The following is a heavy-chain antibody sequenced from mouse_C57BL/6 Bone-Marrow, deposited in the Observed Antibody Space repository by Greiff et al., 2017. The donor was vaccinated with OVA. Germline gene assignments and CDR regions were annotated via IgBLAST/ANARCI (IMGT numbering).Heavy chain of an antibody. CDR3: ARHRSYYGNAMDY. CDR2: IWSDGST. Sequence: VKLQESGPGLVAPSQSLSITCTVSGFSLTSYGVHWVRQPPGKGLEWLVVIWSDGSTTYNSALKSRLSISKDNSKSQVFLKMNSLQTDDTAMYYCARHRSYYGNAMDYWGQGTSVTVSS. V-gene: IGHV2-6-1*01. CDR1: GFSLTSYG. D-gene: IGHD2-1*01. J-gene: IGHJ4*01.